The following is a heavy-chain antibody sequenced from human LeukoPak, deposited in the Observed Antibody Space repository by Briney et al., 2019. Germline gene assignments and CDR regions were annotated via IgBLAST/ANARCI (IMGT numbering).Heavy chain of an antibody. CDR2: ISSSSSTI. V-gene: IGHV3-48*04. CDR3: AREGLWRFGELLPYYFDY. D-gene: IGHD3-10*01. J-gene: IGHJ4*02. Sequence: TGGSLRLSCAASGFTFSSYSMNWVRQAPGKGLEWVSYISSSSSTIYYADSVKGRFTISRDNAKNSLYLQMNSLRAEDTAVYYCAREGLWRFGELLPYYFDYWGQGTLVTVSS. CDR1: GFTFSSYS.